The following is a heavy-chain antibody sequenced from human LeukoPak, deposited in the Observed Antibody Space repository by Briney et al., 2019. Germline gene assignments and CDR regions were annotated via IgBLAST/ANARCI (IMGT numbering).Heavy chain of an antibody. CDR2: ISSLGTKI. V-gene: IGHV3-48*03. D-gene: IGHD4-11*01. Sequence: GGSLRLSCAASGFAFGRSEMNWVRQAPGKGLEWVSYISSLGTKIYYADSVRGRFTMSRDNAKNSLYLQMDSLRAEDTAIYYCARERVTTGGDACDIWGQGTMVTVSS. CDR1: GFAFGRSE. CDR3: ARERVTTGGDACDI. J-gene: IGHJ3*02.